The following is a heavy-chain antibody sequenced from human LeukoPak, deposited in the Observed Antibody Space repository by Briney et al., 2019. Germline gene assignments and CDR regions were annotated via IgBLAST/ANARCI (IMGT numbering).Heavy chain of an antibody. D-gene: IGHD3-3*01. CDR2: INHSGST. V-gene: IGHV4-34*01. CDR3: AREGPFWSGSNWFDP. J-gene: IGHJ5*02. Sequence: SETLSLTCAVYGGSFSGYYWSWIRQPPGKGLEWIGEINHSGSTNYNPSLKSRVTISVDTSKNQFSLKLSSVTAADTAVYYCAREGPFWSGSNWFDPWGQGTLVTVSS. CDR1: GGSFSGYY.